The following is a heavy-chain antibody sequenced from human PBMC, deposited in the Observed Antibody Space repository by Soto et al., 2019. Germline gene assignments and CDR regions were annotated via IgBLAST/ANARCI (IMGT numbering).Heavy chain of an antibody. D-gene: IGHD3-10*01. CDR3: ARVGPITMVRGGNYYFSYGMDI. V-gene: IGHV1-3*01. Sequence: QVQLVQSGAEVKKPGASVKVSCKASGYTFTSYAMHWVRQAPGQRLEWMGWINAGNGNTKYSQKFQGRVTITSDTSASTAYMELSSLRSEDTAVYYCARVGPITMVRGGNYYFSYGMDIWGQGTTVTVSS. CDR2: INAGNGNT. J-gene: IGHJ6*02. CDR1: GYTFTSYA.